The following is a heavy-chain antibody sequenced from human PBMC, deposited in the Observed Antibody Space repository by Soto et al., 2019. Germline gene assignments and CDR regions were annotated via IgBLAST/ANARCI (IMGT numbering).Heavy chain of an antibody. CDR3: ARAGTGNYFDY. J-gene: IGHJ4*02. D-gene: IGHD3-10*01. CDR1: GGTFSSYT. CDR2: IIPILGIA. V-gene: IGHV1-69*02. Sequence: SVKVSCKASGGTFSSYTISWVRQAPGQGLEWMGRIIPILGIANYAQKFQGRVTITADKSTSTAYMELSSLRSEDTAVYYCARAGTGNYFDYWGQGTLVTVSS.